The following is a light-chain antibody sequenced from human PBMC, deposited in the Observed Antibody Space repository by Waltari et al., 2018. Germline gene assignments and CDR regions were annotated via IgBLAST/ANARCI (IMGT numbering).Light chain of an antibody. CDR1: NIGTKK. CDR3: QVWDTSRDNVV. V-gene: IGLV3-21*01. CDR2: YYP. Sequence: SYVLTQSPSVSVAPGKTAKISCGGSNIGTKKGHWYQQRPGQAPVLVIYYYPDRPSGVPDRFSGSNSGNTATLTISGVEVGDEADYYCQVWDTSRDNVVFGGGTKLTVL. J-gene: IGLJ2*01.